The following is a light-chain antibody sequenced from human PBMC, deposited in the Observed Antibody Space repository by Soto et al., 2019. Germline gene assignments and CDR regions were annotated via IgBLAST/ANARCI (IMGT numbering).Light chain of an antibody. Sequence: QSALTQPASVSGSPGQSITISCTGTNNDVGAYPHVSWYQQHPGTAPKLIIYEVTNRPSGISDRFSGSKSGNTASLTISGLQAEDESDYYCSSFATSGTTVIFGGGTKVTVL. V-gene: IGLV2-14*01. CDR3: SSFATSGTTVI. CDR2: EVT. J-gene: IGLJ2*01. CDR1: NNDVGAYPH.